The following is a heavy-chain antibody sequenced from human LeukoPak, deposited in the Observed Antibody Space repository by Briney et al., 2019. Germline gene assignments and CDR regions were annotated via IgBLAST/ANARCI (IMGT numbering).Heavy chain of an antibody. CDR2: IYTSGST. Sequence: SETLSLTCTVSGGSISNYYWTWIRQPAGEGLEWIGRIYTSGSTNYNPSLKSRVTISVDTSKNQFSLKLSSVTAADTAVYYCAKEIQLWGIVWFDPWGQGTLVTVSS. J-gene: IGHJ5*02. V-gene: IGHV4-4*07. D-gene: IGHD5-18*01. CDR1: GGSISNYY. CDR3: AKEIQLWGIVWFDP.